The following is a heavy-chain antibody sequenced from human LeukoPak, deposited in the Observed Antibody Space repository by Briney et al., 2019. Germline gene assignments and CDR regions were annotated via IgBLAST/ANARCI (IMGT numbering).Heavy chain of an antibody. V-gene: IGHV4-39*07. CDR3: ASRGSYYYYYGMDV. D-gene: IGHD1-26*01. J-gene: IGHJ6*02. Sequence: TSETLSLTCTVSGGSISSSSYYWGWIRQPPGKGLEWIGSIYYSGSTYYNPSLKSRVTISVDTSKNQFSLKLSSVTAADTAVYYCASRGSYYYYYGMDVWGQGTTVTVSS. CDR2: IYYSGST. CDR1: GGSISSSSYY.